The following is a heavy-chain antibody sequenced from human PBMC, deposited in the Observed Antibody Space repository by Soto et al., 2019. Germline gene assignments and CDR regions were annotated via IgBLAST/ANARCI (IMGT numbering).Heavy chain of an antibody. CDR1: GFTFSSYA. CDR3: AKDRGLKGDYAGY. J-gene: IGHJ4*02. V-gene: IGHV3-23*01. D-gene: IGHD4-17*01. Sequence: EVQLLESGGGLVQPGGSLRLSCAASGFTFSSYAMSWVRQAPGKGLEWVSAISGSGGSTYYADSVKGRFTISRDNSKNPLYLQMNSRRAEDTAVYYCAKDRGLKGDYAGYWGQGTLVTVSS. CDR2: ISGSGGST.